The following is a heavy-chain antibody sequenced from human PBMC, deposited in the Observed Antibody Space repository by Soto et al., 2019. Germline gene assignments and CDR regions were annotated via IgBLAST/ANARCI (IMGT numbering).Heavy chain of an antibody. D-gene: IGHD3-16*01. Sequence: PWLSXRLSGSASVFTFIIYSVRWFRQAPGKGLGLVAVISYDGSNKYYADSVKGRFTISRDNSKNTLYLQMNSLRAEDTAVYYCARGLSSGDERGMEVWGQGPTV. J-gene: IGHJ6*01. CDR1: VFTFIIYS. CDR3: ARGLSSGDERGMEV. V-gene: IGHV3-30-3*01. CDR2: ISYDGSNK.